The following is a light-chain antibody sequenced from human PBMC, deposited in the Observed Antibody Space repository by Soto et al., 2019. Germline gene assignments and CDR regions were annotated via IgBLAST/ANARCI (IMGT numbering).Light chain of an antibody. Sequence: DIQMTQSRSTLSASVGDRVTITCSASQSISMWLAWYQQKPGKAPKLLIYKASSLESGVPSRFSGSGSGTEFTLTISSLQPDDFATYYCQQYNNYLWTFGQGTKVEIK. V-gene: IGKV1-5*03. CDR3: QQYNNYLWT. J-gene: IGKJ1*01. CDR1: QSISMW. CDR2: KAS.